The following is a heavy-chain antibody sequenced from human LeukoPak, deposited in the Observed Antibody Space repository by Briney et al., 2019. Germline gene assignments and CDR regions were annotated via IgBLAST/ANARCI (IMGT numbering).Heavy chain of an antibody. V-gene: IGHV3-23*01. J-gene: IGHJ4*02. Sequence: GGSLRLSCAATGFTFNSYAMSWVRQSPGKGLEWVSAISGLGGSTFYADSVKGRFTISRDNSKNTLYLQMNSLRAEDTAVYYCAKGASGYESVRLVLYDYWGQGTLVTVSS. CDR2: ISGLGGST. D-gene: IGHD5-12*01. CDR3: AKGASGYESVRLVLYDY. CDR1: GFTFNSYA.